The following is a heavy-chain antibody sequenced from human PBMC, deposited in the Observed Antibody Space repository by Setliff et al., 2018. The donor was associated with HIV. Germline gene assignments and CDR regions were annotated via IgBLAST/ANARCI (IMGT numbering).Heavy chain of an antibody. V-gene: IGHV3-74*01. CDR3: ARTSTTTGTTLNWFDP. CDR2: ITRDGSST. J-gene: IGHJ5*02. CDR1: GFTSSTYW. Sequence: AGGSLRLSCAASGFTSSTYWMHWVRQAPGKGLVWVSRITRDGSSTSQADPVKGRFTISRDNAKNTLYTQMNSLRVEDTAVYYCARTSTTTGTTLNWFDPWGQGTLVTVSS. D-gene: IGHD1-1*01.